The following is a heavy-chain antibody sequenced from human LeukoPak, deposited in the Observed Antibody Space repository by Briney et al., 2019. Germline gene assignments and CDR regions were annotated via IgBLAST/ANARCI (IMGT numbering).Heavy chain of an antibody. CDR3: ARGRDYYYYGMDV. CDR2: IYYSGST. CDR1: GGSISSYY. V-gene: IGHV4-59*01. Sequence: SETLSLTCTVSGGSISSYYWSWIRQPPGKGLEWIGYIYYSGSTNYNPSLKSRVTTSVDTSKNQFSLKLSSVTAADTAVYYCARGRDYYYYGMDVWGQGTTVTVSS. J-gene: IGHJ6*02.